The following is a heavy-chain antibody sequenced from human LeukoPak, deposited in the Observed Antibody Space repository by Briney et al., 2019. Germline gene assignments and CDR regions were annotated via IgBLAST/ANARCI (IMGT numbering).Heavy chain of an antibody. V-gene: IGHV3-21*01. D-gene: IGHD5-12*01. CDR1: GFTFSSYS. J-gene: IGHJ4*02. CDR2: ISSSSSYI. Sequence: GGSLRLSCAASGFTFSSYSMNWVRQAPGKGLEWVSSISSSSSYIYYADSVKGRFTISRDNAKNSLYLQMNSLRADDRAVYYCAKDPWGGYSYWGQGIQVIVSS. CDR3: AKDPWGGYSY.